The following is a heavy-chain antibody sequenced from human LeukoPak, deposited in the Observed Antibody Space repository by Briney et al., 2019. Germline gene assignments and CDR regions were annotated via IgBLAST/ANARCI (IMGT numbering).Heavy chain of an antibody. V-gene: IGHV1-46*01. CDR1: GYTFTSYY. CDR3: ARVYYYDSSGYYYFDY. Sequence: ASVKVSCKASGYTFTSYYMHWVRQAPGQGLEWMGLINPSGGSTSYAQKFQGRVTMTRDTSTSTVYMELSSLRSEDTAVYYCARVYYYDSSGYYYFDYWGQGTLVTVSS. J-gene: IGHJ4*02. D-gene: IGHD3-22*01. CDR2: INPSGGST.